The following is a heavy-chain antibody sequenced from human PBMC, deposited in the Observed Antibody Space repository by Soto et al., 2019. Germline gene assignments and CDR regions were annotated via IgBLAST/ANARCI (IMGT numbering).Heavy chain of an antibody. V-gene: IGHV3-23*01. Sequence: EVQLLESGGGLVQPGGSLRLSCAASGFTFSSYAMSWVRQAPGKGLEWVSAISGSGGSTYYADSVKGRFTISRDNSKNTLYLQMNSLRAEDTAVYYCAKGLEAQMIFGVVITYYWYFDLWGRGTLVTVSS. J-gene: IGHJ2*01. CDR1: GFTFSSYA. D-gene: IGHD3-3*01. CDR3: AKGLEAQMIFGVVITYYWYFDL. CDR2: ISGSGGST.